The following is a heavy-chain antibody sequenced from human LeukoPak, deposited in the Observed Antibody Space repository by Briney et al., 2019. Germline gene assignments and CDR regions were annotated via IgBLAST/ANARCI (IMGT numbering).Heavy chain of an antibody. Sequence: DSVKGRFTISRDNAKNSLYLQMNSLRAEDTAVYYCASRLRGYSYGPLFDYWGQGTLVTVSS. CDR3: ASRLRGYSYGPLFDY. J-gene: IGHJ4*02. D-gene: IGHD5-18*01. V-gene: IGHV3-7*01.